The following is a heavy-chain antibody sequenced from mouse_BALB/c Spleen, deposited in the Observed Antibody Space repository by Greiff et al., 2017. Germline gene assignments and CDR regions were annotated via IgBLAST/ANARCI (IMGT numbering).Heavy chain of an antibody. Sequence: EVQLVESGAELVKPGASVKLSCTASGFNIKDTYMHWVKQRPEQGLEWIGRIDPANGNTKYDPKFQGKATITADTSSNTAYLQLSSLTSEDTAVYYCALYDYDGFAYWGQGTLVTVSA. V-gene: IGHV14-3*02. D-gene: IGHD2-4*01. CDR2: IDPANGNT. CDR3: ALYDYDGFAY. J-gene: IGHJ3*01. CDR1: GFNIKDTY.